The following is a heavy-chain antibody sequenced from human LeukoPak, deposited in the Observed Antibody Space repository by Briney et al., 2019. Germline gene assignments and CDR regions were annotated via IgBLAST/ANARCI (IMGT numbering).Heavy chain of an antibody. CDR2: ISSSSSYI. Sequence: GALELSFAGSGFRVNTYNMNWGRPAPGKGLEGGSSISSSSSYIYYADSVKGRFTISRDNAKNSLYLQMNSLRAEDTAVYYCARDITLYSNAFDYWGQGTLVTVSS. D-gene: IGHD4-11*01. CDR3: ARDITLYSNAFDY. J-gene: IGHJ4*02. CDR1: GFRVNTYN. V-gene: IGHV3-21*01.